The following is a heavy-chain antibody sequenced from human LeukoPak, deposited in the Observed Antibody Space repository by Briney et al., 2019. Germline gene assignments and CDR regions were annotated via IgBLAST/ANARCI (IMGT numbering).Heavy chain of an antibody. CDR3: ARDHTVTTAGY. Sequence: GGSLRLSCAASGFTFSSYSMNWVRQAPGKGLEWVSSISSSSSYIYYADSVEGRFTISRDNAKNSLYLQMNSLRAEDTAVYYCARDHTVTTAGYWGQGTLVTVSS. V-gene: IGHV3-21*01. CDR2: ISSSSSYI. D-gene: IGHD4-17*01. CDR1: GFTFSSYS. J-gene: IGHJ4*02.